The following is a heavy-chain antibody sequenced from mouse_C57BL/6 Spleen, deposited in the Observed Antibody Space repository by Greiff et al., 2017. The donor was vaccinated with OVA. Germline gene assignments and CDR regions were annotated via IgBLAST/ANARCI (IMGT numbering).Heavy chain of an antibody. CDR1: GFTFSDYY. CDR3: ARHGSRGAMDY. Sequence: EVQRVESGGGLVQPGGSLKLSCAASGFTFSDYYMYWVRQTPEKRLEWVAYISNGGGSTYYPDTVKGRFTISRDNAKNTLYLQMSRLKSEDTAMYYCARHGSRGAMDYWGQGTSVTVSS. CDR2: ISNGGGST. J-gene: IGHJ4*01. V-gene: IGHV5-12*01. D-gene: IGHD4-1*01.